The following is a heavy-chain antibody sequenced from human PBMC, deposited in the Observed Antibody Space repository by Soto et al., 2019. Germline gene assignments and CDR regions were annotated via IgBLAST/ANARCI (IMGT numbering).Heavy chain of an antibody. CDR2: IIPIFGTA. Sequence: SVKVSCKASGGTFSSYSISWVRQAPGQGLEWMGGIIPIFGTANYAQKFQGRVTITADESTSTAYMELSSLRSEDTAVYYCARVPRLDYYGSGSYIFDYWGQGTLVTVSS. CDR1: GGTFSSYS. V-gene: IGHV1-69*13. D-gene: IGHD3-10*01. J-gene: IGHJ4*02. CDR3: ARVPRLDYYGSGSYIFDY.